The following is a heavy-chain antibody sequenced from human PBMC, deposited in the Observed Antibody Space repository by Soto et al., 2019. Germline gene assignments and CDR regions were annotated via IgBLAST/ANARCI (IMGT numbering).Heavy chain of an antibody. V-gene: IGHV4-30-2*01. CDR1: GGSTSSGGYS. Sequence: SETLSLTCAVSGGSTSSGGYSWSWLRHPPGKGLEWIGHIYNSAATYSNPSLRSRVAMSEDRSKNQFSLNLTSVTAADTAVYYCAIFRLGNYDSGQFDYWGQGTLVTVSS. CDR2: IYNSAAT. D-gene: IGHD3-16*01. CDR3: AIFRLGNYDSGQFDY. J-gene: IGHJ4*02.